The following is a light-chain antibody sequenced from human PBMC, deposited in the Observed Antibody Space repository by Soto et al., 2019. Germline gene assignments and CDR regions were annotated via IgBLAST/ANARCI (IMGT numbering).Light chain of an antibody. CDR2: DAS. CDR3: QQYHYWWT. V-gene: IGKV3-15*01. Sequence: EIVMTQSPATLSVSPGETATLSCRASQSISSHLAWYQQKPGQAPRLLMHDASARATGIPARFSGSGSGTEFTLAFTSLQSEDFAVYYCQQYHYWWTFGQGTKVEIK. J-gene: IGKJ1*01. CDR1: QSISSH.